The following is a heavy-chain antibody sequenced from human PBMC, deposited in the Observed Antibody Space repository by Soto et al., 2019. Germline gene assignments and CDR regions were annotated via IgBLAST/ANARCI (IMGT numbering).Heavy chain of an antibody. CDR1: GFTFSNYA. CDR2: ITSAGST. J-gene: IGHJ4*02. V-gene: IGHV3-23*01. Sequence: EVHLLESGGDLAQPGGSLRLICAASGFTFSNYAMTWVRQSPGKGLEWVSTITSAGSTFYGDTVKGRFTISRDNSKSNLYLQMHSLGAEDTAVYYCAKTDKFHSQSSGWANRFDSWGQGTLVTVSS. D-gene: IGHD6-19*01. CDR3: AKTDKFHSQSSGWANRFDS.